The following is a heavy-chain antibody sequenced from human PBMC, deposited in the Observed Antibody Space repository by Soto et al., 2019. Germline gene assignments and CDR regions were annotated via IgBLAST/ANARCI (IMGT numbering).Heavy chain of an antibody. CDR2: ISGSSGGT. Sequence: EVQLLESGGGLVQPGGSLRLSCAASGFTFSSYAMSWVRQAPGKGLEWVSSISGSSGGTNYADSVKGRFTISRDNSKNTLYLQMNRLRAEDTAVYYCAKDAWDLLRGFDPWGQGTQVAVAS. D-gene: IGHD1-26*01. J-gene: IGHJ5*02. CDR1: GFTFSSYA. CDR3: AKDAWDLLRGFDP. V-gene: IGHV3-23*01.